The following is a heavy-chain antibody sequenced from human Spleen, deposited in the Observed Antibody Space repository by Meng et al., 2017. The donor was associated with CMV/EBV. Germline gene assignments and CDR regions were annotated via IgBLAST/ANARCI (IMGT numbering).Heavy chain of an antibody. CDR1: GFSFSSSV. CDR2: ISNDGDDK. V-gene: IGHV3-30*03. CDR3: KEVDE. J-gene: IGHJ4*02. Sequence: GESLKISCAASGFSFSSSVMHWVRQAPGKGLEWVAAISNDGDDKFYADSVKGRFTISRDNAKSTLFLQLNRLRVDDTAVYYCKEVDEWGQGTLVTVSS.